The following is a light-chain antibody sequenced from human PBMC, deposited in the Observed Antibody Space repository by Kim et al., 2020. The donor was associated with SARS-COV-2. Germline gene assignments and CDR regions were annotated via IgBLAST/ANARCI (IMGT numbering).Light chain of an antibody. CDR1: LRLLRSDGYNY. CDR3: MQSLQTPLT. J-gene: IGKJ4*01. V-gene: IGKV2-28*01. CDR2: LGS. Sequence: PASISCTSSLRLLRSDGYNYLNWYLQKPGQSPQLLIYLGSNRASGVPDRFSGSGSGTDYILKISRVEADDVGVYYCMQSLQTPLTFGGGTKVDIK.